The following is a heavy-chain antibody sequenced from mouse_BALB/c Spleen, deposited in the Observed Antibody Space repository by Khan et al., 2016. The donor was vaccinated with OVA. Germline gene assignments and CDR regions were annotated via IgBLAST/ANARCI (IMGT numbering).Heavy chain of an antibody. CDR1: GYSITSGYA. Sequence: EVQLQESGPGLVKPSQSLSLTCTVTGYSITSGYAWNWIRHFPGNKLEWMGYISYSGVTSYTPSLKSRISITRDTSKNQFFLQLNSVTTEDTATYYGARGKYYGYYFDYWGQGTTLTVSS. V-gene: IGHV3-2*02. CDR3: ARGKYYGYYFDY. D-gene: IGHD1-1*01. CDR2: ISYSGVT. J-gene: IGHJ2*01.